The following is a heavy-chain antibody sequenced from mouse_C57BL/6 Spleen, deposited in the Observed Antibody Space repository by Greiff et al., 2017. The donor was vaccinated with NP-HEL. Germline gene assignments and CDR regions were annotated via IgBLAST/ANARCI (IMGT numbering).Heavy chain of an antibody. CDR1: GYTFTSYW. V-gene: IGHV1-55*01. CDR2: IYPGSGST. Sequence: VQLQQPGAELVKPGASVKMSCKASGYTFTSYWITWVKQRPGQGLEWIGDIYPGSGSTNYNEKFKSKATLTVDTSSSTAYMQLSSLTSEDSAVYYCARYYYGSSYTVDVWGTGTTVTVSS. D-gene: IGHD1-1*01. J-gene: IGHJ1*03. CDR3: ARYYYGSSYTVDV.